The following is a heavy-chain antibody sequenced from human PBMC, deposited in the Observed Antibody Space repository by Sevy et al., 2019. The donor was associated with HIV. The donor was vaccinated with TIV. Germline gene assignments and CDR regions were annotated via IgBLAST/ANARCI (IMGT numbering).Heavy chain of an antibody. CDR3: AKGLGITTFVAIDS. D-gene: IGHD3-9*01. CDR1: GFIFGSHG. V-gene: IGHV3-23*01. Sequence: GGSLRLSCVGSGFIFGSHGMSWVRQAPGRGLEWVSGIDAGGDYTYYGDAMKGRVSISRDNAESTLLLQMNSLRAEDTAVYYCAKGLGITTFVAIDSWGQGTLVTVSS. CDR2: IDAGGDYT. J-gene: IGHJ4*02.